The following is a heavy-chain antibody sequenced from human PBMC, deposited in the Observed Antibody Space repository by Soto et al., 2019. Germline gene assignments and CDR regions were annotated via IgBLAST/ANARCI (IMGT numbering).Heavy chain of an antibody. Sequence: GGSLRLSCAGSGFTFSSYAMSWVRQAPGKGLEWVSALSGSGGGTFYADSVKGRFTISRDNSKSTLYLQMNSLRAEDTAVYYCAKLVGDGYNHGPVAYWGLGTLVTVSS. CDR3: AKLVGDGYNHGPVAY. J-gene: IGHJ4*02. CDR1: GFTFSSYA. CDR2: LSGSGGGT. D-gene: IGHD1-26*01. V-gene: IGHV3-23*01.